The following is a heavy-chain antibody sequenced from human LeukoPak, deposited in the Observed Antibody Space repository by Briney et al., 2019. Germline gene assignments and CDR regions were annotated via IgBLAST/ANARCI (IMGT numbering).Heavy chain of an antibody. J-gene: IGHJ4*02. Sequence: PGGSLRLSCAASGFTFSLYSMNWVRQAPGKGLEWVSSISSSSTYIFYTDSVKGRFTISRDNAKDSLYLKMNSLRAEDTGVYYCASELHYWGPGTLVTVSS. V-gene: IGHV3-21*01. CDR1: GFTFSLYS. CDR3: ASELHY. CDR2: ISSSSTYI.